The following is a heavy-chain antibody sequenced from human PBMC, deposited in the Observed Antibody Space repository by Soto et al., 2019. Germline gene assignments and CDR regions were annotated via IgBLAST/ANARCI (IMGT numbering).Heavy chain of an antibody. V-gene: IGHV3-15*01. CDR2: IKSKTDGGTT. Sequence: EVQLVESGGGLVKPGGSLRLSCAASGFTFSNAWMSWVRQAPGKGLEWVGRIKSKTDGGTTDYAAPVKGRFTISRDDSKNTLYLQMTSLKTADTAVYYCTTGGADFYYDYYIDVWAKGTTVAVSS. CDR1: GFTFSNAW. J-gene: IGHJ6*03. CDR3: TTGGADFYYDYYIDV.